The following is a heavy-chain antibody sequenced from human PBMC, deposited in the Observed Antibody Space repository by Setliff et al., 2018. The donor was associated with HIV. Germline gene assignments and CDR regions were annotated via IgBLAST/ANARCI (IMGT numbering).Heavy chain of an antibody. CDR3: ARGLGSTRFDP. CDR1: GYVFTDYD. V-gene: IGHV1-18*01. CDR2: ISGNNANT. Sequence: ASVKVSCKASGYVFTDYDIFWVRQAPGRGLEWIGWISGNNANTNYAQKLQGRVTMTTDTFTSTAYMELRSLRSDDTAVYYCARGLGSTRFDPWGQGTLVTVSS. D-gene: IGHD2-2*01. J-gene: IGHJ5*02.